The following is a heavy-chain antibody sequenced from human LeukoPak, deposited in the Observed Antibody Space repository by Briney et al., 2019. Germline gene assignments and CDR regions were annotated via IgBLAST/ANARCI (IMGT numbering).Heavy chain of an antibody. Sequence: ASVKVSCKASGYTFINYGINWVRQAPGQGLEWMGRINPNSGGTNYAQKFQGRVTMTRDTSISTAYMELSRLRSDDTAVYYCARGVVPAPRDYWGQGTLVTVSS. J-gene: IGHJ4*02. CDR1: GYTFINYG. D-gene: IGHD2-2*01. CDR2: INPNSGGT. V-gene: IGHV1-2*06. CDR3: ARGVVPAPRDY.